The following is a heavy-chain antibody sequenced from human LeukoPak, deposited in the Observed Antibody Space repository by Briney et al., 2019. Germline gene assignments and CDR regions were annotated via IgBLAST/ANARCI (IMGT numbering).Heavy chain of an antibody. CDR2: IYSGGST. CDR1: GFTVSSNY. Sequence: PGGSLRLSCAASGFTVSSNYMSWVRQAPGKGLEWVSVIYSGGSTYYADSVKGRFTISRDNSKNTLYLQVNSLRDEDTAVYYCARDLEAANTYYFDYWGQGTMVTVSS. V-gene: IGHV3-66*01. J-gene: IGHJ4*02. CDR3: ARDLEAANTYYFDY. D-gene: IGHD6-13*01.